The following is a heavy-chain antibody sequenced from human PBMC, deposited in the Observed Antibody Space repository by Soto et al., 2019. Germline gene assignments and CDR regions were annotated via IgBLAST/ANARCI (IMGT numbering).Heavy chain of an antibody. Sequence: GGSLRLSCAASGFTFSSYSMNWVRQAPGKGLEWVSSISSSSSYIYYADSVKGRFTISRDNAKNSLYLQMNSLRAEDTAVYYCARSRLGSQAFDIWGQGTMVTVSS. J-gene: IGHJ3*02. V-gene: IGHV3-21*01. CDR1: GFTFSSYS. CDR3: ARSRLGSQAFDI. D-gene: IGHD6-25*01. CDR2: ISSSSSYI.